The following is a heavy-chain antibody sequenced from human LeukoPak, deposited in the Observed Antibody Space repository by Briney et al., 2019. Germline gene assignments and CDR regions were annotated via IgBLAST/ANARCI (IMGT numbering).Heavy chain of an antibody. CDR2: MSGTGDST. CDR1: GFTFTNYA. CDR3: AKADATIGGAFDI. D-gene: IGHD3-3*01. V-gene: IGHV3-23*01. Sequence: GGSLRLSCVASGFTFTNYAMSWVRQAPGKGLEWVSIMSGTGDSTYYAASMKGRFTISRDNPRNTVYLQMNSLRAEDTAVYFCAKADATIGGAFDIWGQGTMVTVSS. J-gene: IGHJ3*02.